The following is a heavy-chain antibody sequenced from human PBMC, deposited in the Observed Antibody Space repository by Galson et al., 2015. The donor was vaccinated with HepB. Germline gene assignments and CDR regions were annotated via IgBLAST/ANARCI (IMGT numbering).Heavy chain of an antibody. J-gene: IGHJ4*02. V-gene: IGHV1-46*01. CDR2: INPSGGST. Sequence: SVKVSCKASGYTFTSYYMHWVRQAPGQGLEWMGIINPSGGSTSYAQKFQGRVTMTRDTSTSTVYMELSSLRSEDTAVYYCASFCDYYDSSGYCDYWGQGTLVTVSS. D-gene: IGHD3-22*01. CDR1: GYTFTSYY. CDR3: ASFCDYYDSSGYCDY.